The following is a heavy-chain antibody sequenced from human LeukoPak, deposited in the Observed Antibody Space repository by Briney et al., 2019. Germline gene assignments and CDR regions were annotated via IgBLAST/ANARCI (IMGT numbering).Heavy chain of an antibody. Sequence: GGSLRLSCAASGFTFSSYSMNWVRQAPVKGLEWVSSISSSSSYIYYADSVKGRFTISRDNAKNSLYLQMNSLRAEDTAVYYCARDANWKDPYYGMDVWGQGTTVTVSS. CDR2: ISSSSSYI. CDR3: ARDANWKDPYYGMDV. J-gene: IGHJ6*02. D-gene: IGHD1-20*01. CDR1: GFTFSSYS. V-gene: IGHV3-21*01.